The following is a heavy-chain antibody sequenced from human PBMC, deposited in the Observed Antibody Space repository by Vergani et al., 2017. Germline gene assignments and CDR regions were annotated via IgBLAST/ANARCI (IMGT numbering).Heavy chain of an antibody. Sequence: EVQLVESGGGLVKPGGSLRLSCAASGFTFSSYSMNWVRQAPGKGLEWVSSISSSSSYIYYADSVKGRFTISRDNAKNSLYLQMNSLRAEDTAVYYCARDPLTYSSCWFDYWGQGTLVTVSA. CDR1: GFTFSSYS. V-gene: IGHV3-21*01. J-gene: IGHJ4*02. CDR3: ARDPLTYSSCWFDY. D-gene: IGHD6-13*01. CDR2: ISSSSSYI.